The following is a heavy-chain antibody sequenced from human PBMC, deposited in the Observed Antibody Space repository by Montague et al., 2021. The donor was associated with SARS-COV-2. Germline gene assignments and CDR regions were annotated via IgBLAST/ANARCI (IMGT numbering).Heavy chain of an antibody. J-gene: IGHJ4*02. Sequence: LGKVSFKVSGYTLTELSMHWVRQAPGKGREWMGGFDPEDGETIYAQKFQGRVTMTEDTSTDTAYMELSSLRSEDTAVYYCVSGSAIFGVVTMSRGNGGYYYDYWGQGTLVTVSS. CDR1: GYTLTELS. CDR2: FDPEDGET. D-gene: IGHD3-3*01. V-gene: IGHV1-24*01. CDR3: VSGSAIFGVVTMSRGNGGYYYDY.